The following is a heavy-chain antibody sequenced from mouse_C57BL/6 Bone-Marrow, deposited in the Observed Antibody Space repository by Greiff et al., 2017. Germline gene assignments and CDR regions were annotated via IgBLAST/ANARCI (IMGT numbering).Heavy chain of an antibody. CDR2: IDPSDSST. CDR1: GYTFTSYW. V-gene: IGHV1-50*01. Sequence: QVQLQQPGAELVKPGASVKLSCKASGYTFTSYWMQWVKQRPGQGLEWIGEIDPSDSSTNYNQKFKGKATLTVDTSSSTAYMQLSSLTSDDSAVYYCAREGITTVVATPTWFAYWGQGTLVTVSA. J-gene: IGHJ3*01. CDR3: AREGITTVVATPTWFAY. D-gene: IGHD1-1*01.